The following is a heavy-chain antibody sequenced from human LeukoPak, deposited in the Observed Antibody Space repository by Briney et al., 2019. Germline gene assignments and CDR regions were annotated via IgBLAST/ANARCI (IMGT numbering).Heavy chain of an antibody. CDR3: ASVRGSYSVDY. Sequence: SETLSLTCVVSGYSISSGYYWGWIRQPPGKGLEWIGSIYHSGSSYYNPSLRSRVTISVDTSKNQFSLKLSSVTAADTAVYYCASVRGSYSVDYWGQGTLVTVSS. V-gene: IGHV4-38-2*01. D-gene: IGHD1-26*01. CDR2: IYHSGSS. J-gene: IGHJ4*02. CDR1: GYSISSGYY.